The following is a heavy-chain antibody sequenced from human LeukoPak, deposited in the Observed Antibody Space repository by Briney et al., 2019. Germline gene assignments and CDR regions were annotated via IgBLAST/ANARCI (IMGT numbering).Heavy chain of an antibody. CDR1: GFTFDDYA. Sequence: RAGGSLRLSCAASGFTFDDYAMHWVRQAPGKGLEWVSLISGDGGSTYYADSVKGRFTISRDNSKNSLYLQMNSLRTEDTALYYCAKVAYSSSWYGFYYYGMDVWGQGTTVTVSS. CDR3: AKVAYSSSWYGFYYYGMDV. V-gene: IGHV3-43*02. CDR2: ISGDGGST. D-gene: IGHD6-13*01. J-gene: IGHJ6*02.